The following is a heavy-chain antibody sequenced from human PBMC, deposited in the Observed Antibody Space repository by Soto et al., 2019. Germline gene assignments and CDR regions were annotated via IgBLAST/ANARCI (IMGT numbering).Heavy chain of an antibody. D-gene: IGHD3-22*01. V-gene: IGHV4-59*01. CDR1: GDSISAYY. Sequence: QVQLQESGPGLVKPSETLSLTCIVSGDSISAYYWSWVRQPPGKGLEWIGNIYSSGSTTYNPSLQRRVTISLDTSKNECSLKLSSVTAADTAVYYCASTKRWLSFDSWGPGTLVTVSS. CDR3: ASTKRWLSFDS. J-gene: IGHJ4*02. CDR2: IYSSGST.